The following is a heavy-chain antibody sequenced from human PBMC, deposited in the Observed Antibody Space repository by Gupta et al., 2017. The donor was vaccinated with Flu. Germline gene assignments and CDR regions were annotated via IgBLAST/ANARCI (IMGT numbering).Heavy chain of an antibody. J-gene: IGHJ4*02. CDR2: RGNS. CDR3: ARIEQAVAVAGRVDY. V-gene: IGHV4-30-2*04. Sequence: RGNSYYNPSVKSRVTISIDTSKNQFSLHLRSVTAADTAVYYCARIEQAVAVAGRVDYWGQGTLVSVSS. D-gene: IGHD6-19*01.